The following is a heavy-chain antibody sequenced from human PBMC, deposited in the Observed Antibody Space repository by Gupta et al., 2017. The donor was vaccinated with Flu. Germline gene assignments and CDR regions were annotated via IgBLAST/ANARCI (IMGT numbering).Heavy chain of an antibody. CDR3: VKGLGLVGFDY. CDR1: GFTCQNSV. V-gene: IGHV3-9*01. J-gene: IGHJ4*02. CDR2: LNWKSGDI. D-gene: IGHD4-17*01. Sequence: EGHLVESGGGLVQPGRSLRLSCAASGFTCQNSVMHWVRQSPGKGLEWVSGLNWKSGDIGYADSVKGRFTISRDNAKNSLYLQMNSLRPEDTALYYCVKGLGLVGFDYWGQGTPVTVSS.